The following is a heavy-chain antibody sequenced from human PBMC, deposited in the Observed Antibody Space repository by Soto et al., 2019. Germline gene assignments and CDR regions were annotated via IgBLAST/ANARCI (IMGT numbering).Heavy chain of an antibody. V-gene: IGHV4-59*08. D-gene: IGHD3-10*01. CDR3: ARHNYGSGSTYFDY. Sequence: QVQLQESGPGLVKPSETLSLTCTVSGGSTSSYYWSWIRQPPGKGLEWIGYIYYSGSTNYNPSLKSRVTISVDTSKNQLSLKLNSMTAADTAVYYCARHNYGSGSTYFDYWGQGTLVTVSS. CDR1: GGSTSSYY. CDR2: IYYSGST. J-gene: IGHJ4*02.